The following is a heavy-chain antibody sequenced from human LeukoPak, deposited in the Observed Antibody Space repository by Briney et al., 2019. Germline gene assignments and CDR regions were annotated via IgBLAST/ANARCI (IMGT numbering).Heavy chain of an antibody. Sequence: ASVKVSCKASGYTFTGYYMHWVRQAPGRGLEWMGRINPNSGGTNYAQKFQGRVTMTRDTSISTAYMELSRLRSDDTAVYYCARIVTTSSVGDYWGQGTLVTVSS. CDR3: ARIVTTSSVGDY. J-gene: IGHJ4*02. V-gene: IGHV1-2*06. CDR2: INPNSGGT. D-gene: IGHD5-12*01. CDR1: GYTFTGYY.